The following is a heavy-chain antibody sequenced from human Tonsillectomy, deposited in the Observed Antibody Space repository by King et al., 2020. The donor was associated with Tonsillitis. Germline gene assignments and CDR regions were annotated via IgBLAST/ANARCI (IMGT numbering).Heavy chain of an antibody. J-gene: IGHJ1*01. V-gene: IGHV4-39*01. CDR3: ARRSGDCGGDCYSFLYFQH. Sequence: QLQESGPGLVKPSETLSLTCTVSGGSISSSSYYWGWIRQPPGKGLEWIGSIYYSGSTYYNPSLKSRVTISVDTSKNQFSLKLSSVTAADTAVYYCARRSGDCGGDCYSFLYFQHWGQGTLVTVSS. D-gene: IGHD2-21*02. CDR2: IYYSGST. CDR1: GGSISSSSYY.